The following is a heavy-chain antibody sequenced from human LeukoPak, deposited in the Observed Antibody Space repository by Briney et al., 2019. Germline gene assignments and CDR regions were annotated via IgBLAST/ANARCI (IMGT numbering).Heavy chain of an antibody. Sequence: PSETLSLTCAVYGGSFSGYYWNWIRQPPGKGLEWIGEINHSGRTNYNPPLKSRVTISVDTTKNQFSLKLSSVTAADTAVYYCARGLPSLGDYWGQGALVTVSS. V-gene: IGHV4-34*01. J-gene: IGHJ4*02. D-gene: IGHD2-2*01. CDR2: INHSGRT. CDR3: ARGLPSLGDY. CDR1: GGSFSGYY.